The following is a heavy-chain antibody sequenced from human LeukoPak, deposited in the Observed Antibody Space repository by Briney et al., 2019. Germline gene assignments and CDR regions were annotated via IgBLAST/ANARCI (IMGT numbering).Heavy chain of an antibody. CDR1: GYTFTSYY. D-gene: IGHD3-22*01. Sequence: ASVKVSCKASGYTFTSYYMHWVRQAPGQGLEWMGIINPSGGSTSYAHKFQGRVTMTRDTSTSTVYMELSSLRSEDTAVYYCARDRIYYDSSGNFDGMDVWGQGTTVTVSS. V-gene: IGHV1-46*01. J-gene: IGHJ6*02. CDR2: INPSGGST. CDR3: ARDRIYYDSSGNFDGMDV.